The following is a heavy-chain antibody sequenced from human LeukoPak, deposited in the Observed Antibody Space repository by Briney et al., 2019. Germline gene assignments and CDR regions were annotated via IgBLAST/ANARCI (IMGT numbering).Heavy chain of an antibody. D-gene: IGHD5-24*01. Sequence: SETLSLTCTVSGGSISTHNWNWIRQTPGKGLEWIGCVYYNGGTRSNPSLRTRLTISADTSKTQFSLSLRSVTAADTAVYFCARDGYNFGYFDYWGQGILVTVSS. CDR3: ARDGYNFGYFDY. CDR2: VYYNGGT. CDR1: GGSISTHN. V-gene: IGHV4-59*11. J-gene: IGHJ4*02.